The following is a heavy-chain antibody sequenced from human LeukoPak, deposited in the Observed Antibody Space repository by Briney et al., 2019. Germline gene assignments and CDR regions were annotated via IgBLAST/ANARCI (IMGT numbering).Heavy chain of an antibody. J-gene: IGHJ4*02. CDR2: IGTVGDT. D-gene: IGHD6-19*01. Sequence: GGSLRLSCAASGFTFSNYDMIWVRQVTGKGLEWVSSIGTVGDTHYLDSVKGRFTISGENGRNSFYLQMNDLRAGDTALYYCARAPPASGWRVDYWGQGTLVTVAS. CDR1: GFTFSNYD. CDR3: ARAPPASGWRVDY. V-gene: IGHV3-13*04.